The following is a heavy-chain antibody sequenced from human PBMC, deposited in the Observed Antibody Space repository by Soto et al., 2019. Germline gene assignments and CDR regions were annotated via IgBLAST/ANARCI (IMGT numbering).Heavy chain of an antibody. V-gene: IGHV1-69*01. CDR3: ARVGSSRIHYFDY. J-gene: IGHJ4*02. CDR2: IIPIFGTA. CDR1: GGTFSSYA. Sequence: KVSCKASGGTFSSYAISWVRQAPGQGLEWIGGIIPIFGTANYAQKFQGRVTITADESTSTAYMELSSLRSEDTAVYYCARVGSSRIHYFDYWGQGTLVTVYS. D-gene: IGHD6-6*01.